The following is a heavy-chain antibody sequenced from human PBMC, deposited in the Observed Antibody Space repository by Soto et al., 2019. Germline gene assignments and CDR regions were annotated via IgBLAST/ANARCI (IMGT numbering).Heavy chain of an antibody. V-gene: IGHV3-30*18. CDR2: ISYDGSNK. Sequence: QVQLVESGGGVVQPGRSLRLSCAASGFTFSSYGMHWVRQAPGKGLEWVAVISYDGSNKYYADSVKGRFTISRDNSKNTLYLQMNSLRAEDTAVYYCANLEWVGAHDAFDIWGQGTMVTVSS. D-gene: IGHD1-26*01. CDR3: ANLEWVGAHDAFDI. J-gene: IGHJ3*02. CDR1: GFTFSSYG.